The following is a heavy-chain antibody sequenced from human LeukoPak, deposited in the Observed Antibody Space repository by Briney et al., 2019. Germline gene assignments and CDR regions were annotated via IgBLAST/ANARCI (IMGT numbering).Heavy chain of an antibody. V-gene: IGHV3-30-3*01. Sequence: GRSLRLSCAASGFTFSSYAMHWVRQAPGKGLEWVAFISYDGSNKYYADSVKGRFTISRDNSKNTLYLQMDSLRAEDTDVYYCARDVGGIVGATPWGVGDYWGHGTLVTVSS. CDR1: GFTFSSYA. J-gene: IGHJ4*01. CDR3: ARDVGGIVGATPWGVGDY. CDR2: ISYDGSNK. D-gene: IGHD1-26*01.